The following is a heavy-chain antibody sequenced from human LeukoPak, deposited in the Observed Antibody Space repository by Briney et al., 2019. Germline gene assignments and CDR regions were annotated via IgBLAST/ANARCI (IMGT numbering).Heavy chain of an antibody. CDR2: INHSGST. D-gene: IGHD5-18*01. J-gene: IGHJ2*01. CDR3: ARGDTYGSYFDL. V-gene: IGHV4-34*01. Sequence: PSETLSLTCAVSGGSLSGFYWSWIRQPPGKGLEWIGDINHSGSTNYNPSLKSRVTISADTPENQFSLKVTSVTAADTAVYYCARGDTYGSYFDLWGRGTLVTVSS. CDR1: GGSLSGFY.